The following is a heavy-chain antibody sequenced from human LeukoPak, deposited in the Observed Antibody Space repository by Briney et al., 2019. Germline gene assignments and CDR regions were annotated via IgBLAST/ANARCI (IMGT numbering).Heavy chain of an antibody. Sequence: SVKVSCKASGGTFSNYAITWVRQAPGQGLEWMGRIIPVLGMANYAQKFQGRVAITADKSTSTAYMELSSLRSDDTAVYYCASPVVGDIVVVPADQGMDVWGQGTTVTVSS. V-gene: IGHV1-69*04. J-gene: IGHJ6*02. D-gene: IGHD2-2*01. CDR2: IIPVLGMA. CDR3: ASPVVGDIVVVPADQGMDV. CDR1: GGTFSNYA.